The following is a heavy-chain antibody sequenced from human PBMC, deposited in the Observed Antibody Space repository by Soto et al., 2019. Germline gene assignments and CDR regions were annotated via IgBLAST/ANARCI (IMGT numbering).Heavy chain of an antibody. Sequence: EVQLVESGGGLVQPGRSLRLSCAGSGFTFDDYAIHWVRQAPGKGLEWVSGISWNGDATGYVDSVKGRFTISRDNAKNSLYLQMNSLRTEDTAMYYCANLPLYGSGFDCWGQGTLVTVSS. J-gene: IGHJ4*02. CDR1: GFTFDDYA. CDR3: ANLPLYGSGFDC. CDR2: ISWNGDAT. V-gene: IGHV3-9*01. D-gene: IGHD3-10*01.